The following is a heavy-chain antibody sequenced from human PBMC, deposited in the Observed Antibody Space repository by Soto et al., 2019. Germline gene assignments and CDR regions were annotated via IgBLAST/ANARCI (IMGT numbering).Heavy chain of an antibody. CDR2: IYYAGST. J-gene: IGHJ4*02. CDR3: ARRIVATGTFDY. Sequence: PSETLSLTCTVSGGSISSYYWSWIRQPPGKGLEWIGFIYYAGSTKYNPSLNSRVTISVDTSKNQFSLTVTSVTAADTAVYYCARRIVATGTFDYWGQGTLVTVSS. D-gene: IGHD5-12*01. V-gene: IGHV4-59*08. CDR1: GGSISSYY.